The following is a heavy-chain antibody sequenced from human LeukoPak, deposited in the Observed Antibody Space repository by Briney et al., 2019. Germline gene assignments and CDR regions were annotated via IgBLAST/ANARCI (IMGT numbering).Heavy chain of an antibody. CDR1: GGSISSYY. V-gene: IGHV4-59*08. CDR3: ARSIAVAGTGFDY. CDR2: IYYSGST. D-gene: IGHD6-19*01. Sequence: SETVSLTCNVSGGSISSYYWSWIQQPPGKGLEWIGYIYYSGSTNYNPSLKSRVTISVDTSKNQFSLKLSSVTAADTAVYYCARSIAVAGTGFDYWGQGTLVTVSS. J-gene: IGHJ4*02.